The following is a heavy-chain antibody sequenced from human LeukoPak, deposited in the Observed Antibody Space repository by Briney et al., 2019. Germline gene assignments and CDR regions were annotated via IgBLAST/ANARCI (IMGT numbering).Heavy chain of an antibody. Sequence: SETLSLTCAVSGGSISSSNWWSWVRQPPGKGLEWIGEIYDSGSTNYNPSLKSRVTISVDKSKNQFSLKLSSVTAADTAVYYCARGRPYDFWSGYRRVYYFDYWGQGSLVTVSS. V-gene: IGHV4-4*02. CDR3: ARGRPYDFWSGYRRVYYFDY. CDR2: IYDSGST. CDR1: GGSISSSNW. J-gene: IGHJ4*02. D-gene: IGHD3-3*01.